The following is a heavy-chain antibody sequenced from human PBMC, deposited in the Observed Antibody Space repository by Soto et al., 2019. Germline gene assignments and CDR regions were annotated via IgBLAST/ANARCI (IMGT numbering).Heavy chain of an antibody. CDR1: GYIFNSFG. J-gene: IGHJ4*02. CDR2: ISAYTGNT. Sequence: QVQLGQSGGEVKKPGASVKVSCKASGYIFNSFGISWVRQAPGQGLEWMGWISAYTGNTKYAQNFQGRVTMTTETSTSTAYMELRSLRSVDTAVYYCARRWTTGEIDYWGQGTLVTVSS. D-gene: IGHD4-17*01. V-gene: IGHV1-18*01. CDR3: ARRWTTGEIDY.